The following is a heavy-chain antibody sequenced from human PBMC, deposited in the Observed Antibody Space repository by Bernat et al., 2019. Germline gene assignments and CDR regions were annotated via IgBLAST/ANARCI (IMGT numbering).Heavy chain of an antibody. CDR2: IYYSGST. Sequence: QLQLQESGPGLVKPSETLSLTCTVSGGSISSSSYYWGWIRQPPGKGLEWIGSIYYSGSTYYNPSLKSRVTISVGTSKNQFSLRLGTVTAADTAVYYCARHGPPSGGSSSRAFDYWGQGTLVTVSS. D-gene: IGHD6-6*01. V-gene: IGHV4-39*01. J-gene: IGHJ4*02. CDR1: GGSISSSSYY. CDR3: ARHGPPSGGSSSRAFDY.